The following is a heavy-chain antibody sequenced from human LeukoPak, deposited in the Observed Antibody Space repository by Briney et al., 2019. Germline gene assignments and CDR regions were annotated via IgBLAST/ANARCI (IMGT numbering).Heavy chain of an antibody. J-gene: IGHJ5*02. V-gene: IGHV1-46*01. Sequence: GASVKVSCKASGGTFSSYAISWMRQAPGQGLEWLGIVDPTADGTMYAQKFQGRVTLTSDTSTSTVYMQLSNLRSEDTAVYYCARGRGNDSPWFDPWGQGTLVTVSS. D-gene: IGHD5-12*01. CDR2: VDPTADGT. CDR3: ARGRGNDSPWFDP. CDR1: GGTFSSYA.